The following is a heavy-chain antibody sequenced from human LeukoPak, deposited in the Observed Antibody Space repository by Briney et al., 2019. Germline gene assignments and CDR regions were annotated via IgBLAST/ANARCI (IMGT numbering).Heavy chain of an antibody. CDR2: IYSGGST. Sequence: GGSLRLSCAASGFTVSSNYMSWVRQAPGKGLEWVSVIYSGGSTYYADSVKGRFTISRDNSKNTLYLQMNSLRAEDTAVYYCARDLKGYLYAFDIWGQGTMVTVSS. V-gene: IGHV3-53*01. J-gene: IGHJ3*02. CDR3: ARDLKGYLYAFDI. D-gene: IGHD5-18*01. CDR1: GFTVSSNY.